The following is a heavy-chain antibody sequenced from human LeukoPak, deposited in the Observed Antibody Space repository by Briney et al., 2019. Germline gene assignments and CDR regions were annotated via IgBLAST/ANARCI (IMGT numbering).Heavy chain of an antibody. D-gene: IGHD3-9*01. CDR2: INHSGST. Sequence: SETLSLTCAVYGGSFSGYYWSWIRQPPGKGLEWIGEINHSGSTNYNPSLKSRVTISVDTSKNQFSLKLSSVTAADTAVYYCARLGYCDTLTGYSYPRGMDVWGQGTTVTVSS. V-gene: IGHV4-34*01. J-gene: IGHJ6*02. CDR1: GGSFSGYY. CDR3: ARLGYCDTLTGYSYPRGMDV.